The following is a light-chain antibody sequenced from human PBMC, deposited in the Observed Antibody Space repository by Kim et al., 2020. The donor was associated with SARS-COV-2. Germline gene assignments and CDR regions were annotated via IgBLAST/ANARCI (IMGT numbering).Light chain of an antibody. J-gene: IGKJ2*01. CDR1: QSVSSSY. CDR2: GAS. V-gene: IGKV3-20*01. Sequence: EIVLTQSPGTLSLSPGERATLSCRASQSVSSSYLAWYQQKPGQAPRLLIYGASSRATGIPDRFSGSGSGTDFTLTISRLEPEDFAVYYCQKYGSSYTFGQGTKLEI. CDR3: QKYGSSYT.